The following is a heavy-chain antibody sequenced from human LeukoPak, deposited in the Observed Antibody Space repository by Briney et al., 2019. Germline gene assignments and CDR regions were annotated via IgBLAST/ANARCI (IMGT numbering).Heavy chain of an antibody. CDR2: IYSGGST. Sequence: GGSLRLSCAASGFTVSSNYMSWVRQAPGKGLEWVSVIYSGGSTYYADSVKGRFTISRDNSKNTLYLQMNSLRAEDAAVYYCARESLRVSSFWYYYYYYMDVWGKGTTVTVSS. J-gene: IGHJ6*03. D-gene: IGHD6-6*01. CDR3: ARESLRVSSFWYYYYYYMDV. CDR1: GFTVSSNY. V-gene: IGHV3-53*01.